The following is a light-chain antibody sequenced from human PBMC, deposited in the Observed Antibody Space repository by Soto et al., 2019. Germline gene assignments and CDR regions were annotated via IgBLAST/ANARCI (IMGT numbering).Light chain of an antibody. CDR2: DNK. J-gene: IGLJ2*01. Sequence: QSVLTQPPSVSAAPGQKVTISCSGSSSNIGNNYVSWYQQLPGTAPKLLIYDNKERPSGIPVRFSGSKSGTSATLGITGLQTGDEADYYCGTWDSSLSSVVFGGGTKLTVL. V-gene: IGLV1-51*01. CDR1: SSNIGNNY. CDR3: GTWDSSLSSVV.